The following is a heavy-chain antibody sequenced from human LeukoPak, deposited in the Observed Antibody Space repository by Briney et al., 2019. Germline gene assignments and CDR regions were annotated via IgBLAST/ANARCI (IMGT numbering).Heavy chain of an antibody. D-gene: IGHD6-19*01. V-gene: IGHV1-3*01. J-gene: IGHJ4*02. Sequence: GASVKVSCKAPGYTFTTYAMHWVRHAPGQRLEWMGWINAGNGNTKYSQKFQGRVTITRDTSASTAYMELSSLRSEDTAVYYCARDLKQFGGWFDYWGQGTLVTVSS. CDR1: GYTFTTYA. CDR3: ARDLKQFGGWFDY. CDR2: INAGNGNT.